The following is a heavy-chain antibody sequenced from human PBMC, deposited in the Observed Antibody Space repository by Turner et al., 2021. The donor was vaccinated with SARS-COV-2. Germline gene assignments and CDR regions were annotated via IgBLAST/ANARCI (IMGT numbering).Heavy chain of an antibody. Sequence: QVQLVQSGAEVKKPGASGKVSCKASGYIFINYYIHWVRQAPGQGLELVGIINPSGGGTRYAQKFRGRVTMTRDTSTSTVSMELSSLRSEDTAVYYCARGELWSFSSYDNWGQGTLVTVSS. J-gene: IGHJ4*02. CDR3: ARGELWSFSSYDN. V-gene: IGHV1-46*03. CDR2: INPSGGGT. D-gene: IGHD3-10*01. CDR1: GYIFINYY.